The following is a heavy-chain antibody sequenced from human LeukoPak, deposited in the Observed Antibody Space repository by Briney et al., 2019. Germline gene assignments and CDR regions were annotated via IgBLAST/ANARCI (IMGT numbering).Heavy chain of an antibody. V-gene: IGHV4-34*01. Sequence: SETLSLTCAVYGGSFSGYYWSWIRQPPGKGLEWIGEINHSGSTNYNPSLKSRVTISVDTSKNQFSLKLTSVTAADTAVYFCARDGADVYGRAFDYWGQGTLVSVSS. J-gene: IGHJ4*02. CDR1: GGSFSGYY. CDR2: INHSGST. D-gene: IGHD3-10*01. CDR3: ARDGADVYGRAFDY.